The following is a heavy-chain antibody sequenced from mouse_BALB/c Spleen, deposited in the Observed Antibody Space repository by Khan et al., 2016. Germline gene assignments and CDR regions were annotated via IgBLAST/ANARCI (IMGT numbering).Heavy chain of an antibody. V-gene: IGHV3-2*02. CDR3: ARSGGLGRNYFVD. Sequence: EVQLQESGPGLVKPSQSLSLTCTVTGYSITSDYAWNWIRQFPGNKLEWMGYISYSGSTSYNPSLKSRISITRDTSKNQFFLQLNSVTTEDTATXYGARSGGLGRNYFVDWGQRTTLTVSS. CDR1: GYSITSDYA. D-gene: IGHD4-1*01. CDR2: ISYSGST. J-gene: IGHJ2*01.